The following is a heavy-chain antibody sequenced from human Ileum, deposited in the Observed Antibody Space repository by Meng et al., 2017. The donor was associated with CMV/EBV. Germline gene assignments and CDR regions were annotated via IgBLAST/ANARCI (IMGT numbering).Heavy chain of an antibody. CDR3: ARELYGGYWDY. Sequence: CKASGYTFTTHAIHWVRQAPGQSLEWMGLINTVNGDTDYSQRFRGRVVLTRETSASTAYMEMSSLTSEDTAVYYCARELYGGYWDYWGQGTLVTVSS. D-gene: IGHD4/OR15-4a*01. J-gene: IGHJ4*02. CDR1: GYTFTTHA. CDR2: INTVNGDT. V-gene: IGHV1-3*04.